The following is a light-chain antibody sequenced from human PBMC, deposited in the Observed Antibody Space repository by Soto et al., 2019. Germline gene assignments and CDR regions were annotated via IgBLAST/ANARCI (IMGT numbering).Light chain of an antibody. CDR3: QQYNNWWT. CDR1: QSVNSN. J-gene: IGKJ1*01. Sequence: EVVMTQSPATLSVSPGERATLSCRASQSVNSNLAWFQQKPGQAPRLLIYDASTRATGIPARFSGSGSGTAFTLIISSLQSEDFAVYYCQQYNNWWTFGQGTKVEIK. CDR2: DAS. V-gene: IGKV3-15*01.